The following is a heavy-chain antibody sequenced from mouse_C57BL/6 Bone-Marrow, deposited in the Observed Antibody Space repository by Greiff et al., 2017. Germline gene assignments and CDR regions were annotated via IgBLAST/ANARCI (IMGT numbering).Heavy chain of an antibody. Sequence: EVQVVESGAELVRPGASVTLSCTASGFNIKDDYIHWVKQRPEQGLEWIGWIDPEIGDTEYASKFQGTATITSDTSSNTASLQRSSLTSEDTAVYYFSACDGNYCDFWGQGTPLTVAS. CDR2: IDPEIGDT. V-gene: IGHV14-4*01. CDR3: SACDGNYCDF. D-gene: IGHD2-3*01. J-gene: IGHJ2*01. CDR1: GFNIKDDY.